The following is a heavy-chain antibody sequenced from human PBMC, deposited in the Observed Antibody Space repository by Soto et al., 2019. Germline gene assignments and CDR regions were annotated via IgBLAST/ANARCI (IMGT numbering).Heavy chain of an antibody. D-gene: IGHD5-12*01. CDR3: ARDYYRFNSGYGFSMDV. CDR1: GYSFTSYW. J-gene: IGHJ6*02. Sequence: GESLKISCKGSGYSFTSYWIGWVRQMPGKGLEWMGIIYPGDSDTRYSPSFQGQVTISADKSISTAYLQWSSLKASDTAVYYCARDYYRFNSGYGFSMDVWGQGTTVTVSS. CDR2: IYPGDSDT. V-gene: IGHV5-51*01.